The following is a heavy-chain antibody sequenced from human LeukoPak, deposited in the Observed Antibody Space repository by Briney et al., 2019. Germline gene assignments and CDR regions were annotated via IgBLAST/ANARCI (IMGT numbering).Heavy chain of an antibody. J-gene: IGHJ3*02. D-gene: IGHD2-15*01. V-gene: IGHV4-39*07. CDR3: ARDPHPLGGGWAFDI. CDR1: GGSISSSSYY. CDR2: IYYSGST. Sequence: SETLSLTCTVPGGSISSSSYYWGWIRQPPGKGLEWIGSIYYSGSTYYNPSLKSRVTISVDTSKNQFSLKLSSVTAADTAVYYCARDPHPLGGGWAFDIWGQGTMVTVSS.